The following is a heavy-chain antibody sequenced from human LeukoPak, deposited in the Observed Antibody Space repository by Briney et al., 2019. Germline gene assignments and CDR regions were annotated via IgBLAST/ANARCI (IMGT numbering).Heavy chain of an antibody. J-gene: IGHJ5*02. V-gene: IGHV3-23*01. D-gene: IGHD3-3*01. Sequence: EPGGSLRLSCAASGFTFSSYAMSWVRQAPGKGLEWVSAISGNGGSTYYADSVKGRFTISRDNSNNTLYLQMNSLRAEDTAGYDCASNGYGFLSSVWWFDRCGQGTLV. CDR1: GFTFSSYA. CDR3: ASNGYGFLSSVWWFDR. CDR2: ISGNGGST.